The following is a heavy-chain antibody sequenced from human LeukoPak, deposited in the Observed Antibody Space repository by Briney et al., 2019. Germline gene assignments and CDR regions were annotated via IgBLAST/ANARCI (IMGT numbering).Heavy chain of an antibody. CDR2: ISSGSTYI. CDR3: ARDLVPAAIDGMDV. J-gene: IGHJ6*02. Sequence: PGGSLRLSCAASGFSLSIHSMSWVRQAPGKGLEWVPSISSGSTYIYYADSVKGRFTISRDDAKNSLYLQMNSLGAEDTALYYCARDLVPAAIDGMDVWGQGTTVTVSS. D-gene: IGHD2-2*02. CDR1: GFSLSIHS. V-gene: IGHV3-21*01.